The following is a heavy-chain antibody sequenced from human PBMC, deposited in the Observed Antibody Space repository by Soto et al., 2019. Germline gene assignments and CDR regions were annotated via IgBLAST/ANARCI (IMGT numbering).Heavy chain of an antibody. Sequence: DVQLLESGGGLVPPGGSLRLSCAASGFLFNDYAMTWVRQAPGKGLEWVSAISGNGRNEYSADAVKGRFTISRDSSENMMLLQMNGLRAEDTAKYYCVKGMNYYYYYMDVWGKGTTVTVSS. CDR1: GFLFNDYA. CDR3: VKGMNYYYYYMDV. J-gene: IGHJ6*03. CDR2: ISGNGRNE. V-gene: IGHV3-23*01.